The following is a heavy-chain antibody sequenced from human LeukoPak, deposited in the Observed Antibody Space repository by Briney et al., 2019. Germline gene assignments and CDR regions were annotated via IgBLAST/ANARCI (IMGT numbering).Heavy chain of an antibody. J-gene: IGHJ3*02. V-gene: IGHV1-3*01. Sequence: ASVKVSCKASGYTFTSYAMHWVRQAPGQRLEWMGWINAGNGNTKYSQKFQGRVTMTRDTSTSTVYMELSSLRSEDTAVYYCARPLYYYDSTGPTGAFDIWGQGTMVTVSS. CDR3: ARPLYYYDSTGPTGAFDI. CDR1: GYTFTSYA. CDR2: INAGNGNT. D-gene: IGHD3-22*01.